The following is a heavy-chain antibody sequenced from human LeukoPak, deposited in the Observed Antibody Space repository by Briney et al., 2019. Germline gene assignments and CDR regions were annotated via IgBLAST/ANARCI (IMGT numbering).Heavy chain of an antibody. CDR3: ARDGGSAWFFRY. J-gene: IGHJ4*02. D-gene: IGHD6-19*01. V-gene: IGHV3-23*01. CDR1: GFTFRSYG. CDR2: ISGSGDST. Sequence: HPGGTLRLSCAASGFTFRSYGMSWVRQAPGKGLEWVSGISGSGDSTYYADSVKGRFTISRDNSKNSLSLQMNSLRAEDTAVYYCARDGGSAWFFRYWGQGTLVTVSS.